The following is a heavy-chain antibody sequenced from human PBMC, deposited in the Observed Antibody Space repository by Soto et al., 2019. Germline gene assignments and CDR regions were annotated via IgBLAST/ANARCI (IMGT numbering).Heavy chain of an antibody. Sequence: HPGGSLRLSCAASGFTFSDYSMNWVRQAPGKGLEWVSAISGSGGSTYYADSVKGRFTISRDNSKNTLYLQMNSLRAEDTAVYYCAKCWFGEQIDYWGQGTLVTVSS. CDR2: ISGSGGST. V-gene: IGHV3-23*01. J-gene: IGHJ4*02. D-gene: IGHD3-10*01. CDR1: GFTFSDYS. CDR3: AKCWFGEQIDY.